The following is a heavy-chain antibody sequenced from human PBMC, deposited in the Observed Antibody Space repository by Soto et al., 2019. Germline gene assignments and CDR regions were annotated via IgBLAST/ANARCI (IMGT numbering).Heavy chain of an antibody. D-gene: IGHD3-10*01. CDR3: AGDLSTMVRGAYYYYYGMDV. CDR1: GGTFSSYA. CDR2: IIPIFGTA. V-gene: IGHV1-69*13. Sequence: GASVKVSCKASGGTFSSYAISWVRQAPGQGLEWMGGIIPIFGTANYAQKFQGRVTITADESTSTAYMELSSLRSEDTAVYYCAGDLSTMVRGAYYYYYGMDVWGQGTTVTVSS. J-gene: IGHJ6*02.